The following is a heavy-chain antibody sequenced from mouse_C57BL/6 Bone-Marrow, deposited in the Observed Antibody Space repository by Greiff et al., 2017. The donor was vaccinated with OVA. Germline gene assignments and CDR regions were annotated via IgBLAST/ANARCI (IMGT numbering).Heavy chain of an antibody. CDR1: GYAFSSYW. CDR3: ARRGDSSGYLYY. V-gene: IGHV1-80*01. Sequence: QVQLQQSGAELVKPGASVKISCKASGYAFSSYWMNWVKQRPGKGLEWIGQIYPGDGDTNYNGKFKGKATLTADKSSSTAYMQLSSLTSEDSAVYFCARRGDSSGYLYYWGQGTTLTVSS. D-gene: IGHD3-2*02. CDR2: IYPGDGDT. J-gene: IGHJ2*01.